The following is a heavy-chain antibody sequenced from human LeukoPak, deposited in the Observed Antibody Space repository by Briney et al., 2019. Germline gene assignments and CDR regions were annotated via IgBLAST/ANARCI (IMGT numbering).Heavy chain of an antibody. CDR1: GFTFRSYG. CDR2: IWYDGNNK. V-gene: IGHV3-33*01. D-gene: IGHD3-22*01. J-gene: IGHJ4*02. Sequence: QSGRSLRLSCVASGFTFRSYGMHWVRQAPGKGLEWVAVIWYDGNNKYYADSVKGRFTISRDNSKNTLYLQMNSLRAEDTAVYYCARELTYYYDSSGYYSPYFDYWGQGALVTVSS. CDR3: ARELTYYYDSSGYYSPYFDY.